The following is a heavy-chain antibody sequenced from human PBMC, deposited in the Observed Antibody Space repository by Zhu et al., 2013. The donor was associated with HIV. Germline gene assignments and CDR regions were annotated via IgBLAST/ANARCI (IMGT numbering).Heavy chain of an antibody. J-gene: IGHJ5*02. V-gene: IGHV1-2*02. CDR2: INPNTGDT. Sequence: QVRLVQSGAEVKKPGASVKVSCKASGYTFTGYYMHWVRQAPGQGLEWMGWINPNTGDTYYVQKFQGRVTMTRDTSISTAYMELMRLRSDDTAVYYCATEYYDFPXGQGTLVTVSS. CDR3: ATEYYDFP. CDR1: GYTFTGYY. D-gene: IGHD3-3*01.